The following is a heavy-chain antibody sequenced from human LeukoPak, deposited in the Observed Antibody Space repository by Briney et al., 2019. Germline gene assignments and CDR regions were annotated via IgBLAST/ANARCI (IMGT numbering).Heavy chain of an antibody. CDR1: GGSFSGYY. J-gene: IGHJ4*02. CDR2: MDPGGNI. CDR3: ARRTYYYDDTARARED. V-gene: IGHV4-34*01. Sequence: SETLSLTCAVYGGSFSGYYWSWIRQSPGKGLECIGEMDPGGNIDYNPSLKSRVTISVDTSRNQFSLKLNSATAADTAVYYCARRTYYYDDTARAREDWGQGTLVTVSS. D-gene: IGHD3-22*01.